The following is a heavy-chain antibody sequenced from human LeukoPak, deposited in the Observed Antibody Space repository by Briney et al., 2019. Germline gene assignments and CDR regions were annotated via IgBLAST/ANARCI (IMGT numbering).Heavy chain of an antibody. V-gene: IGHV4-30-2*01. CDR2: IYHSGST. J-gene: IGHJ3*02. CDR3: ARGHLQWELDAFDI. D-gene: IGHD1-26*01. CDR1: GGSISSGGYY. Sequence: SETLSLTCTVSGGSISSGGYYWSWIRQPPGKGLEWIGYIYHSGSTYYNPSLKSRVTISVDRSKNQFSLKLSSVTAADTAVYYCARGHLQWELDAFDIWGQGTMVTVSS.